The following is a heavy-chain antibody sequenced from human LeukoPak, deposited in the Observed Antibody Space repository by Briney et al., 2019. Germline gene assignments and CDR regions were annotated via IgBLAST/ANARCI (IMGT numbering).Heavy chain of an antibody. Sequence: GGSLRLSCTASGFTFGDYAMSWSRQAPGKGLEWVGFIRSKAYGGTTEYAASVKGRFTISRDDSKSIAYLQMNSLKTEDTAVYYCTSDSSSWYYFDYWGQGTLVTVSS. CDR3: TSDSSSWYYFDY. CDR2: IRSKAYGGTT. J-gene: IGHJ4*02. CDR1: GFTFGDYA. D-gene: IGHD6-13*01. V-gene: IGHV3-49*03.